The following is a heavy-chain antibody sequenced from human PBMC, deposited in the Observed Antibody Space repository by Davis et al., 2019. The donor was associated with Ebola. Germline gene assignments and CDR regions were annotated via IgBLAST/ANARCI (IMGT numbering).Heavy chain of an antibody. CDR3: AKHIGIVGITAFDY. CDR1: SFSFPSFW. Sequence: GESLKISCAASSFSFPSFWMTWVRQAPGMGLEWVATIKQDGTEEYYVDSVEGRFTVSRDNAKNSLNLQMNSLRAEDTAVYYCAKHIGIVGITAFDYWGQGTRVTVSS. V-gene: IGHV3-7*01. D-gene: IGHD1-26*01. J-gene: IGHJ4*02. CDR2: IKQDGTEE.